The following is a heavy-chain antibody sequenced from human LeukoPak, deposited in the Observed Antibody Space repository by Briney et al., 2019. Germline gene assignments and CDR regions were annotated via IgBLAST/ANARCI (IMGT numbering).Heavy chain of an antibody. CDR2: IYPGDSDT. D-gene: IGHD1-26*01. V-gene: IGHV5-51*01. J-gene: IGHJ4*02. Sequence: GESLKISCKGSGYSFASYWIGWVRQMPGKGLEWMGIIYPGDSDTRYSPPFQGQVTISADKSISTAYLQWSSLKASDIAMYYCARRMSNWELRESFDYWGQGTLVTVSS. CDR1: GYSFASYW. CDR3: ARRMSNWELRESFDY.